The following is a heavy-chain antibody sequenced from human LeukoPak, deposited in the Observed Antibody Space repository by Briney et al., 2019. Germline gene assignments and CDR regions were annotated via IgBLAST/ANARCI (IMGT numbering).Heavy chain of an antibody. J-gene: IGHJ6*02. CDR2: ISAYNGNT. CDR3: ASFPNAAAGPDYYYYGMDV. CDR1: GDTFTSYG. V-gene: IGHV1-18*01. D-gene: IGHD6-13*01. Sequence: ASVKVSCKASGDTFTSYGISWVRQAPGQGLEWMGWISAYNGNTNYAQKLQGRVTMTTDTSTSTAYMELRSLRSDDTAVYYCASFPNAAAGPDYYYYGMDVWGQGTTVTVSS.